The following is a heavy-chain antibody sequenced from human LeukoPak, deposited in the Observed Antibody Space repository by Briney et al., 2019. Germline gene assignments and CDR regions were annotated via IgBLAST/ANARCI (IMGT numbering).Heavy chain of an antibody. CDR1: GGSISSSSYY. CDR3: AREVTTLDS. V-gene: IGHV4-39*02. Sequence: SETLSLTCTVSGGSISSSSYYWGWIRQPPGKGLEWIGSIYYSGSTYYNPSLKSRVTISVDTSKNQFSLKLSSVTAADTAVYYCAREVTTLDSWGQGTLVTVSS. J-gene: IGHJ4*02. CDR2: IYYSGST. D-gene: IGHD4-17*01.